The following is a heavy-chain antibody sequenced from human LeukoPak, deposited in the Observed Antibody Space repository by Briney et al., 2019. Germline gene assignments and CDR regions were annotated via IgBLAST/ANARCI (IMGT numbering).Heavy chain of an antibody. D-gene: IGHD1-26*01. Sequence: SETLSLTCTVSGGSISSSSYYWGWIRQPPGKGLEWIGSIYYSGSTYYNPSLKSRVTISVDTSKIQFSLKLSSVTAADTVVYYCARINVGSYFSRGLAFDIWGQGTMVTVSS. CDR3: ARINVGSYFSRGLAFDI. CDR2: IYYSGST. CDR1: GGSISSSSYY. V-gene: IGHV4-39*07. J-gene: IGHJ3*02.